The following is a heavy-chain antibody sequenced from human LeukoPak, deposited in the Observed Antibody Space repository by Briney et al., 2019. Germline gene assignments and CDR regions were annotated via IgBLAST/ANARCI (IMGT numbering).Heavy chain of an antibody. D-gene: IGHD2-15*01. CDR3: ARFHPTVVKLFDY. CDR1: GGTFGSYA. J-gene: IGHJ4*02. V-gene: IGHV1-69*04. Sequence: ASVKVSCKASGGTFGSYAISWVRQAPGQGLEWMGRIIPILGIANYAQKFQGRVTITADKSTSTAYMELRSLRSDDTAVYYCARFHPTVVKLFDYWGQGTLVTVSS. CDR2: IIPILGIA.